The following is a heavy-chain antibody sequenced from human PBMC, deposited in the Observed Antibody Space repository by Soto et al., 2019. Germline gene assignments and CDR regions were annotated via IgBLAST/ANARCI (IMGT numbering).Heavy chain of an antibody. Sequence: GGSLRLSCAASGFTFSSYWMSWVRQAPGKGLEWVANIKQDGSEKYYVDSVKGRFTISRDNAKNSLYLQMNSLRAEDTAVYYCARDSGSGYYYNWFDPWGQGTLVTVS. J-gene: IGHJ5*02. CDR3: ARDSGSGYYYNWFDP. D-gene: IGHD3-22*01. CDR1: GFTFSSYW. V-gene: IGHV3-7*03. CDR2: IKQDGSEK.